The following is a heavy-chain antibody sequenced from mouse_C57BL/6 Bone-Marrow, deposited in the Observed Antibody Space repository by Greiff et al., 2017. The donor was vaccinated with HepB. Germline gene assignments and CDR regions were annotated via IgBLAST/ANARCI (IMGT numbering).Heavy chain of an antibody. CDR2: IYPGGGYT. CDR1: GYTFTNYW. Sequence: QVQLKQSGAELVRPGTSVKMSCKASGYTFTNYWIGWAKQRPGHGLEWIGDIYPGGGYTNYNEKFKGKATLTADKSSSTAYMQFSSLTSEDSAIYYCARSVGYYGSSGFTYWGQGTLVTVSA. CDR3: ARSVGYYGSSGFTY. J-gene: IGHJ3*01. V-gene: IGHV1-63*01. D-gene: IGHD1-1*01.